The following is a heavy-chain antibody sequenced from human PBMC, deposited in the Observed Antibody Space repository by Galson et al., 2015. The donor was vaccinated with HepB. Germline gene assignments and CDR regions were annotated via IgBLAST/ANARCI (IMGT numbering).Heavy chain of an antibody. CDR3: ARDPLSGSLFGVVPDH. J-gene: IGHJ4*02. D-gene: IGHD3-3*01. CDR2: ISTTRATI. CDR1: EFTGRSYA. V-gene: IGHV3-48*02. Sequence: SLSPCCAGYEFTGRSYAMNCGRQAPRTRLEWISFISTTRATIHNLDSVNGRFPISRDNAKNFLYLHMNNLGDDDTAMYYCARDPLSGSLFGVVPDHWGQGALVTVSS.